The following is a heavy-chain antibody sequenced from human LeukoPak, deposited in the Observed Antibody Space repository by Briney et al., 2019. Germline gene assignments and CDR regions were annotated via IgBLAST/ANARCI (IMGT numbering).Heavy chain of an antibody. CDR2: ISYDGSNK. Sequence: QPGGSLRLSCAASGFTFSSYAMHWVRQAPGKGLEWVAVISYDGSNKYYADSVKGRFTISRDNSKNKLYLQMNSLRVEDTAVYYCAGGGYFDNWGQGTLVTVSS. D-gene: IGHD3-16*01. CDR1: GFTFSSYA. V-gene: IGHV3-30-3*01. CDR3: AGGGYFDN. J-gene: IGHJ4*02.